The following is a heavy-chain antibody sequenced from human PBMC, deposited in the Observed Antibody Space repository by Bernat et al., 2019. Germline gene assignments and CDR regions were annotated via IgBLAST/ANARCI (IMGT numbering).Heavy chain of an antibody. CDR3: AKDKGLDY. V-gene: IGHV3-30*18. Sequence: QVQLVESGGGVVQPGRSPRLSCAASGFTFSSYGMHWVRQAPGKGLEWVAVISYDGSNKYYADSVKGRFTISRDNSKNTLYLQMNSLRAEDTAVYYCAKDKGLDYWGQGTLVTVSS. J-gene: IGHJ4*02. CDR2: ISYDGSNK. CDR1: GFTFSSYG.